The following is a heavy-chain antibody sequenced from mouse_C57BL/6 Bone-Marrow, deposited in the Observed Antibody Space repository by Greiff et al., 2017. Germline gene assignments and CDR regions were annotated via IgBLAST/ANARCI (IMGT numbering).Heavy chain of an antibody. J-gene: IGHJ2*01. CDR3: AGHERYYDYEGYFDY. V-gene: IGHV1-62-2*01. D-gene: IGHD2-4*01. CDR2: FYPGSGSI. Sequence: QVQLQQSGAELVKPGASVKLSCKASGYIFTEYTIHWVKQRSGQGLEWIGWFYPGSGSIKYNERFKDKATLTADKSSNTDSMELSRLTSEDSAVYFCAGHERYYDYEGYFDYWGQGTTLTVSS. CDR1: GYIFTEYT.